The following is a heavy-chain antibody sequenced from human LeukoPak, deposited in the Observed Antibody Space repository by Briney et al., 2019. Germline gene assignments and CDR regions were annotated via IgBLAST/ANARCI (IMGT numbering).Heavy chain of an antibody. J-gene: IGHJ3*02. CDR1: GGSISSYY. CDR3: ARGVLRARGAGAFDI. CDR2: INHSGST. V-gene: IGHV4-34*01. D-gene: IGHD1-26*01. Sequence: KTSETLSLTCTVSGGSISSYYWSWIRQPPGKGLEWIGEINHSGSTNYNPSLKSRVTISVDTSKNQFSLKLSSVTAADTAVYYCARGVLRARGAGAFDIWGQGTMVTVSS.